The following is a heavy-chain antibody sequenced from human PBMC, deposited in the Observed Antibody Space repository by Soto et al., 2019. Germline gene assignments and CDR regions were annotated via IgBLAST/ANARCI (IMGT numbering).Heavy chain of an antibody. V-gene: IGHV3-30*18. CDR3: AKEIIAVSGPWDFDN. CDR2: ISYDGGLK. Sequence: QVQLVESGGGGVQPGRSLRLSCVASGFTFSSYGMSWVRQAPGKGLEWVAIISYDGGLKYYGDSVKGRFTISRDNSRNKLYLQMDSLRAEDTAVYYCAKEIIAVSGPWDFDNWGQGTLVTVSS. J-gene: IGHJ4*02. CDR1: GFTFSSYG. D-gene: IGHD6-19*01.